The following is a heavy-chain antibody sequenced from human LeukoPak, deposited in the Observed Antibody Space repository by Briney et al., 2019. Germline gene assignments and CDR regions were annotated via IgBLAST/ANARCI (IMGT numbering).Heavy chain of an antibody. J-gene: IGHJ3*01. Sequence: EASVKVSCKTIGGRFKSYGFSWVRQAPGQGLEWMGGIIPIFDRPNYAQKFEGRVTITADKSTNTTYMEISSLASDDTAVYYCARDAQWELRAFDVWGRGTMVIVSS. CDR2: IIPIFDRP. D-gene: IGHD1-26*01. CDR3: ARDAQWELRAFDV. CDR1: GGRFKSYG. V-gene: IGHV1-69*06.